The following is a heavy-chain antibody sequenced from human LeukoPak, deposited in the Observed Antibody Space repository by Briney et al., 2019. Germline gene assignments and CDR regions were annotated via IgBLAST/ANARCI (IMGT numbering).Heavy chain of an antibody. CDR1: GFTFDDYG. Sequence: GGSLRLSCAASGFTFDDYGMSWVRQAPGKGLEWVSGINWNGGSTGYADSVKGRFTISRDNAKNTLYLQMTSLTVEDTAVYYCARTSYGGNSPDWFDPWGQGTLVTVSS. V-gene: IGHV3-20*04. CDR3: ARTSYGGNSPDWFDP. CDR2: INWNGGST. D-gene: IGHD4-23*01. J-gene: IGHJ5*02.